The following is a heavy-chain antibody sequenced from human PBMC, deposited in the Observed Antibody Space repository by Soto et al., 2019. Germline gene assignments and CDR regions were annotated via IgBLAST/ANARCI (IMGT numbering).Heavy chain of an antibody. CDR3: ARDGYCSGGSCYSVPVFDY. D-gene: IGHD2-15*01. J-gene: IGHJ4*02. Sequence: QLPLVESGGGVVQPGRSLRLSCAASGFTFSSYGMHWVRQAPGKGLEWVAVIWYDGSKKYYVDSVKGRFTISRDNSKNTLYLQMNSLRAEDTAVYYCARDGYCSGGSCYSVPVFDYWGQGTLVTVSS. CDR1: GFTFSSYG. V-gene: IGHV3-33*01. CDR2: IWYDGSKK.